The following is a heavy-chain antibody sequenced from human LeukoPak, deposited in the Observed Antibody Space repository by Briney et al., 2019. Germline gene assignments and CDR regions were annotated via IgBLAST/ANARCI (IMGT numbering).Heavy chain of an antibody. CDR2: IYTSGST. J-gene: IGHJ4*02. Sequence: SETLSLTCTVSGGSISSYYWSWIRQPAGKGLEWIGRIYTSGSTNYNPSLKSRVTMSVDTSKNQFSLKLSSVTAADTAVYYCARGHSSVVTAIPYYFDYWGRGTLVTVSS. V-gene: IGHV4-4*07. CDR3: ARGHSSVVTAIPYYFDY. CDR1: GGSISSYY. D-gene: IGHD2-21*02.